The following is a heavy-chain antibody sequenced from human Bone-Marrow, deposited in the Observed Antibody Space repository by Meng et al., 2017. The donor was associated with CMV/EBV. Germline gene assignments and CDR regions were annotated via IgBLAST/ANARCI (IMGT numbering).Heavy chain of an antibody. D-gene: IGHD3-10*01. CDR1: GFTSNNYG. CDR3: AKDIPMRRGVTAWFDP. V-gene: IGHV3-30*02. CDR2: IRTGGSHK. J-gene: IGHJ5*02. Sequence: GGSLRLSCAASGFTSNNYGMYWVRQAPGKGLEWVAFIRTGGSHKFHAESVKGRFTISRDNSNNTLYLQMNSLSPEDTAVYYCAKDIPMRRGVTAWFDPWGQGTLVTVSS.